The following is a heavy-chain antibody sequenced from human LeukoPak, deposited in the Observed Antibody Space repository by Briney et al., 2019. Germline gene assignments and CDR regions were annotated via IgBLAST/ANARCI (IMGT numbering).Heavy chain of an antibody. CDR1: GGSISSYY. D-gene: IGHD3-9*01. CDR2: IYTSGST. V-gene: IGHV4-4*08. J-gene: IGHJ4*02. Sequence: SETLSLTCTVSGGSISSYYWSWIRKPPGKGLEWIGSIYTSGSTNYNPSLKSRVTISVDTSKNQFSLKLSSVTAADTAVYYCASSPTQTGYPTYYFDYWGQGTLVTVSS. CDR3: ASSPTQTGYPTYYFDY.